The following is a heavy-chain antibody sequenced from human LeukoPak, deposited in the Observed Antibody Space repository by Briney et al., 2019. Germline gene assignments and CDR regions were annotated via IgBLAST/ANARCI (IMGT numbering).Heavy chain of an antibody. Sequence: PSETLSFTCTVSSGSISNYYWSWIRQPPGKGREGIGYIYNSGPTNYNPSLKSRATISEDTSKNQLSLKLSSVTAADTAVYYCARAAVTTSRYFQHWGQGTLVTVSS. CDR2: IYNSGPT. D-gene: IGHD4-17*01. V-gene: IGHV4-59*01. CDR3: ARAAVTTSRYFQH. CDR1: SGSISNYY. J-gene: IGHJ1*01.